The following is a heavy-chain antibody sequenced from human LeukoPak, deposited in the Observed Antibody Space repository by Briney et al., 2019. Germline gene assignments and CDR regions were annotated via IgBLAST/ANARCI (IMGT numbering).Heavy chain of an antibody. D-gene: IGHD5-24*01. CDR3: ARVEMATILFDY. CDR1: GASINSYY. J-gene: IGHJ4*02. Sequence: SETLSLTCTVSGASINSYYWSWIRQPPGKGLEWIGYIYYSGSTYYNPSLKSRVTISVDTSKNQFSLKLSSVTAADTAVYYCARVEMATILFDYWGQGTLVTVSS. V-gene: IGHV4-59*08. CDR2: IYYSGST.